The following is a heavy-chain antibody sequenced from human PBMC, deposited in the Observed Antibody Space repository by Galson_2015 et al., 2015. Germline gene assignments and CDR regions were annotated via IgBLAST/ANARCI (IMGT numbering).Heavy chain of an antibody. CDR1: GGSFSTYA. V-gene: IGHV1-69*06. CDR3: ARASQDCSRASCPYNY. CDR2: ITPLFGTA. J-gene: IGHJ4*02. D-gene: IGHD2-2*01. Sequence: SVKVSCKASGGSFSTYAISWVRQAPGQGLEWMGGITPLFGTANYAQKFQGRVTITAGKSTSTAYMEVSSLRSEDTAVFYCARASQDCSRASCPYNYWGQGTLVTVSS.